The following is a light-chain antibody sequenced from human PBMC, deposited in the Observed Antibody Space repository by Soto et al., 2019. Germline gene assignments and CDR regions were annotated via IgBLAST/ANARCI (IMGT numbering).Light chain of an antibody. CDR1: SSDVGANNY. V-gene: IGLV2-8*01. CDR3: SSYAGTNRV. Sequence: QSALTQPPSASGSPGQSVTISCTGTSSDVGANNYVSWYQQHPGKAPKLMIYEVTKRPSGVPDRFSGSKSGNTASLTVSGLQAEDEADYYCSSYAGTNRVFGPGTKLIVL. J-gene: IGLJ1*01. CDR2: EVT.